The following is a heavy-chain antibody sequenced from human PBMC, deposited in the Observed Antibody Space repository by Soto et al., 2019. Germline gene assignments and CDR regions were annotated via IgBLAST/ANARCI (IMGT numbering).Heavy chain of an antibody. J-gene: IGHJ6*02. CDR1: GFTFDDYT. CDR2: ISWDGGST. Sequence: EVQLVESGGVVVQPGGSLRLSCAASGFTFDDYTMHWVRQAPGKGLEWVSLISWDGGSTYYADSVKGRFTISRDNSKNSLYLQMNSLRTEDTALYYCAKGLYSSGWYVPTNYYSGMDVWGQGTTVTVSS. CDR3: AKGLYSSGWYVPTNYYSGMDV. D-gene: IGHD6-19*01. V-gene: IGHV3-43*01.